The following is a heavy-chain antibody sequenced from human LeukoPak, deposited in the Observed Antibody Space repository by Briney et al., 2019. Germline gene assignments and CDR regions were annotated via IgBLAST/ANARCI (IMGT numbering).Heavy chain of an antibody. V-gene: IGHV1-46*04. CDR1: GYTFTYYY. CDR3: ARGPYSSGWYGLDY. J-gene: IGHJ4*02. D-gene: IGHD6-19*01. Sequence: ASVKVSCKASGYTFTYYYMYWVRQAPGQGLEWMGLINPSGGSTSYVQELQGRVTMTRDTSTSTVYMELSSLRSEDTAVYYCARGPYSSGWYGLDYWGQGTLVTDSS. CDR2: INPSGGST.